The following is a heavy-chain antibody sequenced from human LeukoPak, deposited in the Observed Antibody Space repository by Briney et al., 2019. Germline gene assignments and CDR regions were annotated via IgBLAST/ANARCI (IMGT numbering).Heavy chain of an antibody. CDR2: IKQDGSEK. CDR1: GFTFSSYW. D-gene: IGHD3-9*01. Sequence: GSLRLSCAASGFTFSSYWMSWVRQAPGKGLEWVANIKQDGSEKYYVDSVKGRFTISRDNAKNSLYLQMNSLRAEDTAVYYCARDYDILTGGPKDYWGQGTLVTVSS. CDR3: ARDYDILTGGPKDY. V-gene: IGHV3-7*03. J-gene: IGHJ4*02.